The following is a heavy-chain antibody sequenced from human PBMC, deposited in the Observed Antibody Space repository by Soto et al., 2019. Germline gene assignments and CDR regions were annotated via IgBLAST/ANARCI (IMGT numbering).Heavy chain of an antibody. D-gene: IGHD4-4*01. CDR3: ARAHGDNCIYNYSYYYYGIDV. V-gene: IGHV1-2*04. Sequence: ASVKVSCKASGYTFTGYYMHWVRQAPGQGLEWMGWINPNSGGTNYAQKFQGWVTMTRDTSISTAYMELSRLRSDDTAVYYCARAHGDNCIYNYSYYYYGIDVWGQRTTVTVS. CDR1: GYTFTGYY. J-gene: IGHJ6*02. CDR2: INPNSGGT.